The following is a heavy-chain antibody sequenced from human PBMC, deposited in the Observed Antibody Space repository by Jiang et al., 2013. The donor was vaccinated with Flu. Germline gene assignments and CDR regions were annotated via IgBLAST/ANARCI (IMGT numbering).Heavy chain of an antibody. CDR3: ARQYILASGSDY. CDR2: IYPGDSDI. V-gene: IGHV5-51*01. J-gene: IGHJ4*02. Sequence: LKISCKGSGYSFTSYWIGWVRQMPGKGLEWMGIIYPGDSDIRYSPSFQGQVTISADKSINTAFLQWSSLKASDTAMYYCARQYILASGSDYWGQGTLVTVSS. D-gene: IGHD2-15*01. CDR1: GYSFTSYW.